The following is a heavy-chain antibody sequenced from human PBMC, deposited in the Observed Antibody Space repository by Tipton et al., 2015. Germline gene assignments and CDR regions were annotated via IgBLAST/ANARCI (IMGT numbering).Heavy chain of an antibody. CDR3: ALITVTGPEKLQH. D-gene: IGHD6-19*01. V-gene: IGHV4-59*01. J-gene: IGHJ1*01. Sequence: TLSLTCTVSGGSISTYYWSWIRQPPGKGLEWLGYINYSGNTNYNPSLKSRVTISVKMSNNQFSLKLSSVTAADTAVYYCALITVTGPEKLQHWGQCTLVTVSS. CDR2: INYSGNT. CDR1: GGSISTYY.